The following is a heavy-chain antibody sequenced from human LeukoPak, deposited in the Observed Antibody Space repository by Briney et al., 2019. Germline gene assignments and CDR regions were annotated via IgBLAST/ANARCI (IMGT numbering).Heavy chain of an antibody. CDR3: AKGGIHRGYYYYYMDV. J-gene: IGHJ6*03. Sequence: GGSLRLSCAASGFTFDDYAMHWVRQAPGKGLEWVSGISWNSGSIGYADSVKGRFTISRDNAKNSLYLQMNSLRAEDTALYYCAKGGIHRGYYYYYMDVWGKGTTVTISS. CDR2: ISWNSGSI. CDR1: GFTFDDYA. V-gene: IGHV3-9*01. D-gene: IGHD6-13*01.